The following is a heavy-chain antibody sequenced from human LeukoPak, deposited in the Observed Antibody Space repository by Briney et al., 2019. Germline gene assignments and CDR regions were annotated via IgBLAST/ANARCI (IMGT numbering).Heavy chain of an antibody. CDR2: INYSGST. Sequence: PSETLSLTCSVSGGYISSYYWSWIRRPPGKGLEWIGIINYSGSTKYNPSLKSRFSISVDTSKNQFSLRLTSVTVADTAVYFCARVPNAPKIEPNWFDPCGQGTLVTVPS. D-gene: IGHD1-14*01. CDR1: GGYISSYY. CDR3: ARVPNAPKIEPNWFDP. V-gene: IGHV4-59*01. J-gene: IGHJ5*02.